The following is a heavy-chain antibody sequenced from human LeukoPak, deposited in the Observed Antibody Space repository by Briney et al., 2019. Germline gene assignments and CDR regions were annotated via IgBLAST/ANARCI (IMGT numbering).Heavy chain of an antibody. CDR2: ISYDGSNK. V-gene: IGHV3-30*04. D-gene: IGHD5-24*01. CDR1: GFTFSSYA. CDR3: ARDWNRVATIYLILDY. Sequence: GRSLRLSCAASGFTFSSYAMHWVRQAPGKGLEWVAVISYDGSNKYYADSVKGRFTISRDNSKNTLYLQMNSLRAEDTAVYYCARDWNRVATIYLILDYWGQGTLVTVSS. J-gene: IGHJ4*02.